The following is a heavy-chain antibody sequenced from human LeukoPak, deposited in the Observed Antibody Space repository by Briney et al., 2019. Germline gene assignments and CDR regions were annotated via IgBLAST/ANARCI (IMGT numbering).Heavy chain of an antibody. Sequence: PSETLSLTCTVSGGSISRYYWSWIRQPPGKGLEWIGYIYYSGSTNYNPSLKSRVTISVDTSKNQFSLKLSSVTAADTAVYYCARAGTRGYSGYGLNYYYGMDVWGQGTTVTVSS. D-gene: IGHD5-12*01. V-gene: IGHV4-59*01. CDR3: ARAGTRGYSGYGLNYYYGMDV. J-gene: IGHJ6*02. CDR1: GGSISRYY. CDR2: IYYSGST.